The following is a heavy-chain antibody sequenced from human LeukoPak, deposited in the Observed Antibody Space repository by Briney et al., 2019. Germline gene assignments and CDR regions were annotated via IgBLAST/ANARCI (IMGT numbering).Heavy chain of an antibody. V-gene: IGHV3-64*01. CDR3: AREGLQQLVRDYYGMDV. CDR2: ISSNGGST. J-gene: IGHJ6*02. Sequence: PGGSLRLSCAASGFTFSSYSMNWVRQAPGKGLEYVSAISSNGGSTYYANSVKGRFTISRDNSKNTLYLQMGSLRAEDMAVYYCAREGLQQLVRDYYGMDVWGQGTTVTVSS. CDR1: GFTFSSYS. D-gene: IGHD6-6*01.